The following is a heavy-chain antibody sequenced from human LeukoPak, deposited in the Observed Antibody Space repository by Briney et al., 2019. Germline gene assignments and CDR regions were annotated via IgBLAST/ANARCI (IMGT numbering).Heavy chain of an antibody. CDR1: GGTFSSYA. Sequence: SVKVSCKASGGTFSSYAISWVRQAPGQGHEWMGGIIPIFGTANYAQKFQGRVTITTDESTSTAYMELSSLRSEDTAVYYCARDSRPNFVVVPAATDGFDPWGQGTLVTVSS. J-gene: IGHJ5*02. CDR3: ARDSRPNFVVVPAATDGFDP. D-gene: IGHD2-2*01. V-gene: IGHV1-69*05. CDR2: IIPIFGTA.